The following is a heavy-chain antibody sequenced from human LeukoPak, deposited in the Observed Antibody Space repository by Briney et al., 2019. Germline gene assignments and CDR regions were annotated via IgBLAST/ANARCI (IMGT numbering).Heavy chain of an antibody. CDR2: INSGGSGT. D-gene: IGHD3-3*01. Sequence: QPGGSLRLSCAASGFNFASNWMHWVRQTPGKGLVWVSRINSGGSGTSYADSVEGRFTISRDNAKNTRYLQMNSLRAEDTAVYYCAKEGTQRPRYDFWSGYPYYFDYWGQGTLVTVSS. CDR3: AKEGTQRPRYDFWSGYPYYFDY. CDR1: GFNFASNW. V-gene: IGHV3-74*01. J-gene: IGHJ4*02.